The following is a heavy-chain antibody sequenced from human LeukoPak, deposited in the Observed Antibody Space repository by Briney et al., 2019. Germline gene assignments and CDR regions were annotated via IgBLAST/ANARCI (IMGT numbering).Heavy chain of an antibody. V-gene: IGHV4-34*01. CDR1: GGSFSGYY. Sequence: KASETLSLTRAVYGGSFSGYYWSWIRQPPGKGLEWIGEINHSGSTNYNPSLKSRVTISVDTSKNQFSLKLSSVTAADTAVYYCARKLGGAFDIWGQGTMVTVSS. CDR3: ARKLGGAFDI. CDR2: INHSGST. D-gene: IGHD7-27*01. J-gene: IGHJ3*02.